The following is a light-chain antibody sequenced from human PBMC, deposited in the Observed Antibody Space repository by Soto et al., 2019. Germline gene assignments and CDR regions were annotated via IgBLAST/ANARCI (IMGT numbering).Light chain of an antibody. Sequence: DLQMTQSPSSLSASVGDRVTITCRASQDIGNSLAWFQQRPGKVPEILIYAASTLPSGAPSRFSGSGSGTDFTLTISSLQPEDVATYDCQRYGNAPWTFGQGTKVEIK. CDR1: QDIGNS. CDR3: QRYGNAPWT. V-gene: IGKV1-27*01. CDR2: AAS. J-gene: IGKJ1*01.